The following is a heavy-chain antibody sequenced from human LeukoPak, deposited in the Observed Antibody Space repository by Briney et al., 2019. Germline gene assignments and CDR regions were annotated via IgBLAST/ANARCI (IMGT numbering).Heavy chain of an antibody. J-gene: IGHJ6*02. CDR2: INPSGGST. V-gene: IGHV1-46*01. Sequence: GASVKVSCKASGYTFASYYMHWVRQAPGQGLEWMGIINPSGGSTSYAQKFQGRVTMTRDTSTSTVYMELSSLRSEDTAVYYCARQRLWVTTHLYGMDVWGQGTTVTVSS. D-gene: IGHD4-11*01. CDR3: ARQRLWVTTHLYGMDV. CDR1: GYTFASYY.